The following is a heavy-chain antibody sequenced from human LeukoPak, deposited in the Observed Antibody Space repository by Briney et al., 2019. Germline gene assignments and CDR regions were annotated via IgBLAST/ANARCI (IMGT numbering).Heavy chain of an antibody. J-gene: IGHJ4*02. D-gene: IGHD4/OR15-4a*01. V-gene: IGHV3-9*01. Sequence: PGGSLRLSCAASGFTFDDYAMHWVRQAPGKGLEWVSGISWNSGSIGYVGSVKGRFTISRDNAKTSLYLQMNSLRGEDTALYYCARDKVAGSMAGSNLYYRGQGTLVTVSS. CDR2: ISWNSGSI. CDR1: GFTFDDYA. CDR3: ARDKVAGSMAGSNLYY.